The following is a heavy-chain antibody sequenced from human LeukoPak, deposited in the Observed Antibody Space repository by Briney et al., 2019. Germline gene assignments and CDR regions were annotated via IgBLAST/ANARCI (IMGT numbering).Heavy chain of an antibody. CDR1: GGSISSGGYY. D-gene: IGHD6-13*01. Sequence: SETLSLTCTVSGGSISSGGYYWSWIRQHPGKGLEWIGYIYYSGSTYYNPSLESRVTISVDTSKNQFSLKLSSVTAADTAVYYCARSQQQYYFDYWGQGTLVTVSS. CDR2: IYYSGST. V-gene: IGHV4-31*03. CDR3: ARSQQQYYFDY. J-gene: IGHJ4*02.